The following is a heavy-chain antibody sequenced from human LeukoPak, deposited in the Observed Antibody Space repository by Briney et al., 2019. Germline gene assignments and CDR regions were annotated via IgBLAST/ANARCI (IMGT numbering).Heavy chain of an antibody. CDR2: ISSSSSTI. CDR3: ARVYGSGSYYPHFDY. V-gene: IGHV3-48*01. D-gene: IGHD3-10*01. CDR1: GFTFSSYS. Sequence: GGSLRLSCAASGFTFSSYSMNWVRQAPGKGLEWVSYISSSSSTIYYADSVKGRSTISRDNAKNSLYLQMNSLRAEDTAVYYCARVYGSGSYYPHFDYWGQGTLVTVSS. J-gene: IGHJ4*02.